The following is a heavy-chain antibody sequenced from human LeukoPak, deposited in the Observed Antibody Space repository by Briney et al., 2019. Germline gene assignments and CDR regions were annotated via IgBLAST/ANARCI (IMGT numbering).Heavy chain of an antibody. CDR3: ARAAYGNGWLLDN. CDR2: INQDGSER. Sequence: GGSLRLSCEAPGFTFSRYWMNWVRQVSGKGLEWMVNINQDGSERNYVDSVKGRFTISRDNAKNSLYLQMDYLRVEDTAVYYCARAAYGNGWLLDNWGQGVLVTVSS. CDR1: GFTFSRYW. D-gene: IGHD6-19*01. J-gene: IGHJ4*02. V-gene: IGHV3-7*04.